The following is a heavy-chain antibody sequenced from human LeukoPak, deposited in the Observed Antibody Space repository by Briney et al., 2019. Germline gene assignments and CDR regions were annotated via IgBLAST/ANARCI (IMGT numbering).Heavy chain of an antibody. J-gene: IGHJ5*02. CDR3: ARHKCSGGSCYSPGWFDP. Sequence: SETLSLTCTVSGGSISSSSYSWGWIRQPPGKGLEWIGSIYYSGSSYYNPSLKSRVTISVDTSKNQFSLKLSSVTAADTAVYYCARHKCSGGSCYSPGWFDPWGQGTLVTVSS. V-gene: IGHV4-39*01. CDR1: GGSISSSSYS. CDR2: IYYSGSS. D-gene: IGHD2-15*01.